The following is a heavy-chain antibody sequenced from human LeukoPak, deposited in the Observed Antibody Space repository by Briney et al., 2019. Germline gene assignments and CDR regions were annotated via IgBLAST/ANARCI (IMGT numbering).Heavy chain of an antibody. Sequence: GESLKISCKGPGYSFTSYWIGWVRQMPGKGLEWMGIIYPGDSDTRYSPSFQGQVTISADKSISTAYLQWSSLKASDTAMYYCARQEAGYSGYDSGAFDIWGQGTMVTVSS. CDR1: GYSFTSYW. D-gene: IGHD5-12*01. CDR2: IYPGDSDT. V-gene: IGHV5-51*01. CDR3: ARQEAGYSGYDSGAFDI. J-gene: IGHJ3*02.